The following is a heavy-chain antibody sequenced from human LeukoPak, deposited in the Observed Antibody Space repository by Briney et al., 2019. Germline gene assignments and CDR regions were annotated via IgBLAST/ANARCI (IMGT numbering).Heavy chain of an antibody. V-gene: IGHV3-30*04. CDR2: ISYDGSDT. Sequence: PGGSLRLSCAASGFTFRSYAMHWVRQAPGKGLEWAAVISYDGSDTYYTDSVKGRFTISRDNSKNTLFLQMDSLSAEDTAMYYCARDPDCSSTSCYSSKVDPWGQGTLVTVSS. CDR3: ARDPDCSSTSCYSSKVDP. CDR1: GFTFRSYA. D-gene: IGHD2-2*01. J-gene: IGHJ5*02.